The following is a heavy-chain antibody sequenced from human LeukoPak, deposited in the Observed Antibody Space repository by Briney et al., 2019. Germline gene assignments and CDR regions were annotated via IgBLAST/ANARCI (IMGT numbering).Heavy chain of an antibody. V-gene: IGHV3-53*01. CDR1: GFTVSSNY. CDR3: ATALNKAAAGAMDAFDI. Sequence: PGGSLRLSCAASGFTVSSNYMSWVRQAPGKGLEWVSVIYGAGITYYADSVKGRFTISRDNSKNTVYLQMNSLRAEDTAVYYCATALNKAAAGAMDAFDIWGQGTMVTVSS. CDR2: IYGAGIT. D-gene: IGHD6-13*01. J-gene: IGHJ3*02.